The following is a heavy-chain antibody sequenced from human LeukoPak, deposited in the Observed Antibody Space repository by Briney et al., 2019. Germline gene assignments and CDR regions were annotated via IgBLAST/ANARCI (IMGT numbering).Heavy chain of an antibody. D-gene: IGHD1-7*01. V-gene: IGHV3-21*01. Sequence: AGGSLRLSCAASGFTFSSYSMNWVRQAPGKGLEWVSSISSSSSYIYYADSVKGRFTISRDNAKNSLYLQMNSLRAEDTAVYYCARVSGGLELHLDYWGQGTLVTVSS. J-gene: IGHJ4*02. CDR1: GFTFSSYS. CDR2: ISSSSSYI. CDR3: ARVSGGLELHLDY.